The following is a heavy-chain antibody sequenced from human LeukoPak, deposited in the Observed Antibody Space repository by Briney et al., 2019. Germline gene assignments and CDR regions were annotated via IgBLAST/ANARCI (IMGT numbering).Heavy chain of an antibody. CDR1: GFTFSSYA. D-gene: IGHD4/OR15-4a*01. Sequence: PGRSLRLSCAASGFTFSSYAMHWVRQAPGKGLEWVAVISYDGSNKYYADSVKGRFTISRDNSKNTLYLQMNSLRAEDTAVYYCARAWSMVADFDYWGQGTLVTVSS. CDR2: ISYDGSNK. J-gene: IGHJ4*02. V-gene: IGHV3-30-3*01. CDR3: ARAWSMVADFDY.